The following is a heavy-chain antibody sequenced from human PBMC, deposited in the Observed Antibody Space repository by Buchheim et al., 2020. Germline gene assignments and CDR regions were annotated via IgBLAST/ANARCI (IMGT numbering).Heavy chain of an antibody. CDR2: INSDGSSR. Sequence: EVQLVESGGGLVQPGGSLRLSCAASGFTLSNYWMHWVRQAPGKGLMWVSRINSDGSSRTYADSVKGRFTISSDNAKHTLFLQMNSLGAEDTAVYYCARAIDYTSYSNWYDIWGQGTL. CDR3: ARAIDYTSYSNWYDI. D-gene: IGHD3-9*01. J-gene: IGHJ4*02. V-gene: IGHV3-74*01. CDR1: GFTLSNYW.